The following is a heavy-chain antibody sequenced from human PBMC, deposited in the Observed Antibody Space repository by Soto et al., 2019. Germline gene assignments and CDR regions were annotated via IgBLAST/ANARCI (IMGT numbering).Heavy chain of an antibody. D-gene: IGHD3-10*01. CDR2: ISTYNGNT. Sequence: ASVKVSCKASGYTFTSYGISWVRHAPGQGLEWMGWISTYNGNTNYTQKLQGRVTMTTDASTNTAYMELRRLRSDDSAVYYCARGGSGTYDYWGQRTLVTVSS. J-gene: IGHJ4*02. CDR1: GYTFTSYG. CDR3: ARGGSGTYDY. V-gene: IGHV1-18*01.